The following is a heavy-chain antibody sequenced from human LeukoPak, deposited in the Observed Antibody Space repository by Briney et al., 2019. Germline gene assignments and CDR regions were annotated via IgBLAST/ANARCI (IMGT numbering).Heavy chain of an antibody. V-gene: IGHV3-74*01. CDR1: GFTFSSYW. Sequence: GGSLRLSCAASGFTFSSYWMHWVRQAPGKGLVWVSRINGDGSSTTYVDSVMGRFTISRDNAKNTLYLQMNSVRAEDTAVYYCARGNIAAAGIHYWGQGTPVIVSS. CDR3: ARGNIAAAGIHY. D-gene: IGHD6-13*01. J-gene: IGHJ4*02. CDR2: INGDGSST.